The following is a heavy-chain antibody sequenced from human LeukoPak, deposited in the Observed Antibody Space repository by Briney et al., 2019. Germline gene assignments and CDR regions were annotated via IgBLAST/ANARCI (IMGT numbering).Heavy chain of an antibody. J-gene: IGHJ4*02. V-gene: IGHV3-9*01. CDR1: GFTFDDYA. CDR2: ISWNSGSI. CDR3: AKDRSHYYGSGSYFDY. D-gene: IGHD3-10*01. Sequence: GGSLRLSCAASGFTFDDYAMHWVRHAPGKGLEWVSGISWNSGSIGYADSVKGRFTISRDNAKNSLYLQMNSLRAEDTALYYCAKDRSHYYGSGSYFDYWGQGTLVTVSS.